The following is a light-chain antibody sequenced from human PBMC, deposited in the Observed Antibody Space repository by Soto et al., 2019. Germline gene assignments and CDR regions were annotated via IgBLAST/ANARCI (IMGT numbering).Light chain of an antibody. CDR1: QAICTY. CDR2: DAS. J-gene: IGKJ4*01. V-gene: IGKV1-39*01. Sequence: DIHLTQSPSSLSAAVGDRVTITCRASQAICTYLNWLQQKAGKAPEVLIYDASGLRSGVPSRFTGSGSATDFTLTITSLQREDAGTYFCQQTFSPAVTFGGGTKV. CDR3: QQTFSPAVT.